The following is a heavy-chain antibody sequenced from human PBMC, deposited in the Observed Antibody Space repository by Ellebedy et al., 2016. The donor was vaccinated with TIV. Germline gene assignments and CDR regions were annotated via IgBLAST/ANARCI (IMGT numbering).Heavy chain of an antibody. CDR1: GYRFTNSW. CDR3: ARMHEYSNYHPLDL. D-gene: IGHD4-11*01. J-gene: IGHJ3*01. Sequence: GESLKISXKGSGYRFTNSWIAWVRQKPGKGLEWLGIIYPGDSATKYSPSFQGQVTISADTSINAAYLQWNILEASDTATYYCARMHEYSNYHPLDLWGQGTVVTVSS. CDR2: IYPGDSAT. V-gene: IGHV5-51*01.